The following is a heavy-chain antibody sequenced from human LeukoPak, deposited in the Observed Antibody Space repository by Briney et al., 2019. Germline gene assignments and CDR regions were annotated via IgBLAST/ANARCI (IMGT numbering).Heavy chain of an antibody. D-gene: IGHD3-3*01. V-gene: IGHV3-7*01. J-gene: IGHJ4*02. CDR2: IKQDGSEK. Sequence: GSLRLSCAASGFTFGSYWMTWVRQAPGKGLEWVANIKQDGSEKYYVDSVKGRFTISRDNAKNSLYLQMNSLRAEDTAVYYCTRQNYDFWSGYYHNFDYWGQGTLVTVSS. CDR3: TRQNYDFWSGYYHNFDY. CDR1: GFTFGSYW.